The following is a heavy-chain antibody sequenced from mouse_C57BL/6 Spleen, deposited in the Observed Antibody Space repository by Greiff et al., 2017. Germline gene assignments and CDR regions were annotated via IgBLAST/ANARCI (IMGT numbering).Heavy chain of an antibody. CDR1: GYTFTEYT. Sequence: QVQLQQPGAELVKPGASVKMSCKASGYTFTEYTINWVKQRPGQGLEWIGWFYPGSGSTKYNEKFKSKATLTVDKSSSTVYMELSRLTSEDSAVYFCARYYGYGAFGDWGQGTLVTVSA. J-gene: IGHJ3*01. V-gene: IGHV1-62-2*01. CDR3: ARYYGYGAFGD. D-gene: IGHD2-2*01. CDR2: FYPGSGST.